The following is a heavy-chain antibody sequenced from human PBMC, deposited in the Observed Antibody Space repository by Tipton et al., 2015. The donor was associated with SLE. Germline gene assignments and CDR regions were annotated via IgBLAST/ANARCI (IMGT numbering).Heavy chain of an antibody. Sequence: TLSLTCTVSGYSISSGYYWGWIRQPPGKGLEWIGSIYHSGSTYYNPSLKSRVTVSVDTSKNQFSLKLSSVTAADTAVYYCARQGGWFRPDAFDIWGQGTMVTVSS. CDR2: IYHSGST. J-gene: IGHJ3*02. D-gene: IGHD3-10*01. CDR3: ARQGGWFRPDAFDI. CDR1: GYSISSGYY. V-gene: IGHV4-38-2*02.